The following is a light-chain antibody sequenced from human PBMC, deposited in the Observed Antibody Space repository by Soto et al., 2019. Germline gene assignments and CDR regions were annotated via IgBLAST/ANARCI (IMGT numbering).Light chain of an antibody. V-gene: IGKV3-15*01. CDR1: QSISTN. J-gene: IGKJ4*01. CDR3: QQYNQWPLT. CDR2: DAS. Sequence: LMTQSPATLSVSPGAGATLSCWASQSISTNVAWYRQRIGQAPRLLIYDASTRATGVPDTFSGWGSGTEFTLTISSLQSEDFAVYYCQQYNQWPLTFGGGTKVEIK.